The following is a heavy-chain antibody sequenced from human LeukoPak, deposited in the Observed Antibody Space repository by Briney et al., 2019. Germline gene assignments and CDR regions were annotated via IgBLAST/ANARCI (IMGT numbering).Heavy chain of an antibody. CDR1: GASITSHY. D-gene: IGHD5-18*01. CDR3: ARGDTASDFDY. V-gene: IGHV4-59*11. Sequence: SETLSLTCTVSGASITSHYWSWIRQPPGKGLEWIGYMYNSGSTNYNPALKSRVTISVDTAKNQFSLKLTSVTAADTAVYYCARGDTASDFDYWGQGTLVTVSS. J-gene: IGHJ4*02. CDR2: MYNSGST.